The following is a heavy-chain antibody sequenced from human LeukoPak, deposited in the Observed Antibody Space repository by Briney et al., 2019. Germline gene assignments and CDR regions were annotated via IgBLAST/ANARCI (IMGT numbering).Heavy chain of an antibody. CDR2: IYHSGST. J-gene: IGHJ3*02. V-gene: IGHV4-39*07. CDR1: GGSISSGSYY. Sequence: SETLSLTCTVSGGSISSGSYYWGWIRQPPGKGLEWIGSIYHSGSTNYNPSLKSRVTISVDKSKNQFSLKLSSVTAADTAVYYCARVEQHYHFWSVYQGLHAFDIWGQGTMVTVSS. D-gene: IGHD3-3*01. CDR3: ARVEQHYHFWSVYQGLHAFDI.